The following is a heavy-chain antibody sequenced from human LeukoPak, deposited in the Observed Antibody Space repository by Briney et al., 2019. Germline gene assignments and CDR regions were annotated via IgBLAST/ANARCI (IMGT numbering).Heavy chain of an antibody. CDR3: ARTDIVVVPAANHDAFDI. J-gene: IGHJ3*02. D-gene: IGHD2-2*01. CDR1: GGSFSGYY. Sequence: PSETLSLTCAVYGGSFSGYYWSWIRHPPGKGLEWIEEINHSGSTNYNPSLKSRVTISVDTYKNQFSLKLSSVTAADTAVYYCARTDIVVVPAANHDAFDIWGQGTMVTVSS. CDR2: INHSGST. V-gene: IGHV4-34*01.